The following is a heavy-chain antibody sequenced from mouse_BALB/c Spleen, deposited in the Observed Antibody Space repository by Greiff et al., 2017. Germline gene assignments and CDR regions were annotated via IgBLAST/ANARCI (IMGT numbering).Heavy chain of an antibody. CDR3: ARTTVVDPWFAY. J-gene: IGHJ3*01. D-gene: IGHD1-1*01. Sequence: VQLQQPGAELVKPGAPVKLSCKASGYTFTSYWMNWVKQRPGRGLEWIGRIDPSDSETHYNQKFKDKATLTVDKSSSTAYIQLSSLTSEDSAVYYCARTTVVDPWFAYWGQGTLVTVSA. V-gene: IGHV1-69*02. CDR1: GYTFTSYW. CDR2: IDPSDSET.